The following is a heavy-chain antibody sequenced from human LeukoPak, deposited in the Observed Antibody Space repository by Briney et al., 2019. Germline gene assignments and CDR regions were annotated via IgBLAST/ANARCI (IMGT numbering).Heavy chain of an antibody. V-gene: IGHV3-48*01. CDR1: GFTFTTYW. CDR3: ARGAAGQRGFDY. CDR2: ISSSSSTI. J-gene: IGHJ4*02. Sequence: GESLRLSCAASGFTFTTYWMTWVRQAPGKGLEWASYISSSSSTIYYADSVKGRFTISRDNAKNSLYLQLNSLRAEDTAFYYCARGAAGQRGFDYWGQGTLVTVSS. D-gene: IGHD6-13*01.